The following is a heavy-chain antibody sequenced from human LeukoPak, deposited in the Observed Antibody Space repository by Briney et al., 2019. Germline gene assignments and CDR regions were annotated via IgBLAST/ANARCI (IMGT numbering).Heavy chain of an antibody. J-gene: IGHJ4*02. V-gene: IGHV1-18*01. CDR1: GYTFTSYV. Sequence: ASVKVSCKASGYTFTSYVISWVRQAPGQGLEWMGWISAYNGNTNYAQKLQGRVTMTTDTSTSTAYMELRSLRSDDTAVYYCARMKDYDFWSGYQAPFDYWGQGTLVTVSS. CDR2: ISAYNGNT. D-gene: IGHD3-3*01. CDR3: ARMKDYDFWSGYQAPFDY.